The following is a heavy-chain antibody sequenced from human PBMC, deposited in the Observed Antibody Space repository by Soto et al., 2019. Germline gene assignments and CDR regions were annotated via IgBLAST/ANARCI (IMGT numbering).Heavy chain of an antibody. J-gene: IGHJ6*02. D-gene: IGHD3-3*01. Sequence: SETLSLTCAVYGGSFSGYYWSWIRQPPGKGLEWIGEINHSGSTNYNPSLKSRVTISVDTSKNQFSLKLSSVTAADTAVYYCARGTRFLEWLLRPSYYYYGMDVWGQGTPVTVSS. V-gene: IGHV4-34*01. CDR2: INHSGST. CDR1: GGSFSGYY. CDR3: ARGTRFLEWLLRPSYYYYGMDV.